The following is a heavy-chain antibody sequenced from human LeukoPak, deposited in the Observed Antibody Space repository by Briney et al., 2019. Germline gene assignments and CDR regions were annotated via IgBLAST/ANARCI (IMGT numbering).Heavy chain of an antibody. Sequence: SETLSLTCTVSGGSISSYYWSWIRQPPGKGLEWIGYIYYSGSTNYNPSLKSRVTISVDTSKNQFSLKLSSVTAADTAVYYCARTEESGYSYRYFGYSYYMDVWGKGTTVTVSS. CDR2: IYYSGST. V-gene: IGHV4-59*01. D-gene: IGHD5-18*01. CDR3: ARTEESGYSYRYFGYSYYMDV. J-gene: IGHJ6*03. CDR1: GGSISSYY.